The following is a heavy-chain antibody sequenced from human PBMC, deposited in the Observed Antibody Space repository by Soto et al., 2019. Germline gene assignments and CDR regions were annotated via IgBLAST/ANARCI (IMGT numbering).Heavy chain of an antibody. CDR2: ISDSGDTT. Sequence: DVQLLESGGGLVQPGGSLRLSCAASGFTFSSYAMSWVRQAPGKGLEWVSGISDSGDTTNNAGSVKGRFTISRDNSKNTLYLQMNSRRAEDSAVYYCAEALGPPGVGATRADWGQGTLVTVSS. CDR1: GFTFSSYA. D-gene: IGHD1-26*01. J-gene: IGHJ4*02. CDR3: AEALGPPGVGATRAD. V-gene: IGHV3-23*01.